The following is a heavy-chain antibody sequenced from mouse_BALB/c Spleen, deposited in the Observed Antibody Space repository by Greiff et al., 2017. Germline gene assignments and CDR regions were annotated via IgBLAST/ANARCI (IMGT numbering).Heavy chain of an antibody. D-gene: IGHD1-1*01. Sequence: EVKLVESGGGLVKPGGSLKLSCAASGFTFSDYYMYWVRQTPEKRLEWVATISDGGSYTYYPDSVKGRFTISRDNAKNNLYLQMSSLKSEDTAMYYCARSYYYGSSSPYYYAMDYWGQGTSVTVSA. J-gene: IGHJ4*01. CDR3: ARSYYYGSSSPYYYAMDY. CDR2: ISDGGSYT. V-gene: IGHV5-4*02. CDR1: GFTFSDYY.